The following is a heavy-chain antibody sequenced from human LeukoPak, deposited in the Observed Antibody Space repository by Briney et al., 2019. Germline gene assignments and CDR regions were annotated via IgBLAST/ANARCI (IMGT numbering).Heavy chain of an antibody. D-gene: IGHD3-10*02. J-gene: IGHJ6*04. CDR3: AELGITMIGGV. CDR2: ISSSGSTI. V-gene: IGHV3-48*03. CDR1: GFTFSSYE. Sequence: GGSLRHSCAAPGFTFSSYEMNWVRQAPGKGLEWVSYISSSGSTIYYADSVKGRFTISRDNAKNSLYLQMNSLRAEDTAVYYCAELGITMIGGVWGKGTTVTISS.